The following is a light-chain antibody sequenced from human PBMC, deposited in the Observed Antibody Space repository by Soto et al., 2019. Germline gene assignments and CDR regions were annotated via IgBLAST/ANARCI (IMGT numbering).Light chain of an antibody. J-gene: IGKJ1*01. CDR3: QHYNSYSEA. V-gene: IGKV1-5*03. CDR2: KAS. CDR1: QTISSW. Sequence: DIQMNQSPSTLSGSVGDRVTITCRASQTISSWLAWYQQKPGKAPKLLIYKASTLNRGVPSRFSGSGSGTEFPLTISSLQPDDFATYYCQHYNSYSEAFGQGTKVDIK.